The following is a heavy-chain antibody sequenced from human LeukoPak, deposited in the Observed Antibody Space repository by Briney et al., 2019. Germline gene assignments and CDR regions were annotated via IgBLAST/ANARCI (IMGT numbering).Heavy chain of an antibody. CDR1: GGSFSDYY. CDR2: INHSGST. CDR3: ARGGVYDSSGLYYFDY. J-gene: IGHJ4*02. D-gene: IGHD3-22*01. Sequence: SETLSLTCAVYGGSFSDYYWSWIRQPPGKGLEWIGEINHSGSTNYNPSLKSRVTISVDTSKNQFSLKLSSVTAADTAVYYCARGGVYDSSGLYYFDYWGQGTLVTVSS. V-gene: IGHV4-34*01.